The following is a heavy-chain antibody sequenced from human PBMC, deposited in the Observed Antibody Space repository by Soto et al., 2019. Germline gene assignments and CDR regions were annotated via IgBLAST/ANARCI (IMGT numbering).Heavy chain of an antibody. J-gene: IGHJ4*02. CDR2: IYYSGST. CDR1: GCSISSYY. CDR3: ARVGGYDFWSSSMPYDY. V-gene: IGHV4-59*01. D-gene: IGHD3-3*01. Sequence: SETLSLTCTVSGCSISSYYWSWIRQPPGKGLEWIGYIYYSGSTNYNPSLKSRVTISVDTSKNQFSLKLSSVTAADTAVYYCARVGGYDFWSSSMPYDYWGQGTLVTVS.